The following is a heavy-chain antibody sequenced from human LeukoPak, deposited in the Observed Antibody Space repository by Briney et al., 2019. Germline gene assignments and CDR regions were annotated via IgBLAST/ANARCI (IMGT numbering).Heavy chain of an antibody. CDR3: AGAQYCSSPSCYSRSAFDI. CDR2: INPNSGGT. V-gene: IGHV1-2*02. CDR1: GYTFTGYY. D-gene: IGHD2-2*01. J-gene: IGHJ3*02. Sequence: ASVKVSCKASGYTFTGYYMHWVRQAPGHQLEWMRWINPNSGGTNYAQKFQGRVTMTRDTSISTDYMELSRLRSDDTAVYYCAGAQYCSSPSCYSRSAFDIWGQGTMVTVSS.